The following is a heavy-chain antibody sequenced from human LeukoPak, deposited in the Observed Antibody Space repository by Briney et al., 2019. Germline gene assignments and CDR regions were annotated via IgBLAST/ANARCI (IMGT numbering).Heavy chain of an antibody. D-gene: IGHD1-26*01. CDR2: TNPNSGGT. Sequence: ASVNVSCKASGYTFTGYYMHWVRQAPGQGLEWMGRTNPNSGGTNYAQKFQGRVTMTRDTSISTAYIELSSLRSDDTAVYYCARVVMGATSIDYWGQGTLVTVSS. CDR1: GYTFTGYY. J-gene: IGHJ4*02. CDR3: ARVVMGATSIDY. V-gene: IGHV1-2*06.